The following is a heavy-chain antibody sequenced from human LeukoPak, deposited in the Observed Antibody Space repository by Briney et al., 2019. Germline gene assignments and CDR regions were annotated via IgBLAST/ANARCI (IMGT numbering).Heavy chain of an antibody. D-gene: IGHD3-9*01. CDR1: GYHFNSYW. Sequence: GGSLEISLKGSGYHFNSYWIGRVRQMPGKGLEWVGVIYPGHSDNRLSPSFQGQVTISADKSISPAYLQWSSLKASDTVMYYCARHHYDVLTGYWGSPYYYYMDVWGKGTTVTVSS. J-gene: IGHJ6*03. V-gene: IGHV5-51*01. CDR2: IYPGHSDN. CDR3: ARHHYDVLTGYWGSPYYYYMDV.